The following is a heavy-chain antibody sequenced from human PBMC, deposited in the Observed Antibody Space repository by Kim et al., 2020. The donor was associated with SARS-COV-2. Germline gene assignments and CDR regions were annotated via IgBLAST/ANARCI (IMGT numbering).Heavy chain of an antibody. CDR1: GGSFSGYY. CDR3: AREGCSGTPGGGPIDY. Sequence: SETLSLTCAVYGGSFSGYYWSWIRQPPGKGLEWIGEINHSGSTNYNPSLKSRVTISVDTSKNQFSLKLSSVTAADTAVYYCAREGCSGTPGGGPIDYWGQGTLVTVSS. V-gene: IGHV4-34*01. D-gene: IGHD2-2*01. J-gene: IGHJ4*02. CDR2: INHSGST.